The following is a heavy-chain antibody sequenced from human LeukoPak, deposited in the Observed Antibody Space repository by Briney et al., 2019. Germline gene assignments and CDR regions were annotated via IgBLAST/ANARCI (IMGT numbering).Heavy chain of an antibody. CDR2: IYYSGST. CDR3: ARGIFGRYYFDY. Sequence: SETLSLTCTDSGGSISSYYWSWIRQPPGKGLEWIGYIYYSGSTNYNPSLKSRVTISVDTSKNQFSLKLSSVTAADTAVYYCARGIFGRYYFDYWGQGTLVTVSS. J-gene: IGHJ4*02. CDR1: GGSISSYY. D-gene: IGHD3/OR15-3a*01. V-gene: IGHV4-59*01.